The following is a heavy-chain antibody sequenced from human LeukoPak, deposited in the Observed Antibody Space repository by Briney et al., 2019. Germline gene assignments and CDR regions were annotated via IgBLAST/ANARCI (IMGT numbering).Heavy chain of an antibody. CDR2: ISGSAGST. CDR1: EFTFSSYG. J-gene: IGHJ4*02. V-gene: IGHV3-23*01. CDR3: AKAKGSSWYDFDY. Sequence: GGSLRLSCAASEFTFSSYGMSWVRQAPGKGLEWVSVISGSAGSTYYADSVKGRFTISRDNSKNTLYLQMNSLRAEDTAVYHCAKAKGSSWYDFDYRGQGTLVTVSS. D-gene: IGHD6-13*01.